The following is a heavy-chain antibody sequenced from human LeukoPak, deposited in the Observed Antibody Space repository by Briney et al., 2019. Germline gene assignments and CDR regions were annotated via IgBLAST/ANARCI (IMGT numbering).Heavy chain of an antibody. J-gene: IGHJ1*01. CDR3: ARDGITIFGVAIHAEYFQH. CDR1: GFTFENFG. V-gene: IGHV3-20*04. CDR2: INWNAGSM. Sequence: GGSLRLSCAASGFTFENFGMSWVRQAPAKGLEWVSGINWNAGSMGYADSVKRRFTISRDNARNSLYLQMNSLRAEDTAVYYCARDGITIFGVAIHAEYFQHWGQGTLVTVSS. D-gene: IGHD3-3*01.